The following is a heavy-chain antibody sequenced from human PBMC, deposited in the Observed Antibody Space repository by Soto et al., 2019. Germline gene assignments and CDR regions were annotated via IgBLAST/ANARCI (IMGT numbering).Heavy chain of an antibody. D-gene: IGHD6-13*01. CDR3: ARGISLSIEADGKRVRNWFDP. CDR1: GGSFSGYY. CDR2: INHSGST. Sequence: PSETLSLTCAVYGGSFSGYYWSWIRQPPGKGLEWIGEINHSGSTNYIPSLKSRVTISVDTSKNQFSLKLSSVTAADTAVYYCARGISLSIEADGKRVRNWFDPWGQGTLVTVSS. V-gene: IGHV4-34*01. J-gene: IGHJ5*02.